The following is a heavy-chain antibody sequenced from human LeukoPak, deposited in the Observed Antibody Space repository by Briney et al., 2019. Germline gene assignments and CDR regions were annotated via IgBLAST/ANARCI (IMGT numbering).Heavy chain of an antibody. CDR3: AREPPYYDILTGYYYYYGMDV. Sequence: SETLSLTCAVSGCSFSSGGYSWSWLRQPPGKGLEWIGYIYHSGITYYNPSLKSRVTISVDTSKNQFSLKLSSVTAADTAVYYCAREPPYYDILTGYYYYYGMDVWGKGTTVTVSS. J-gene: IGHJ6*04. CDR1: GCSFSSGGYS. V-gene: IGHV4-30-2*01. D-gene: IGHD3-9*01. CDR2: IYHSGIT.